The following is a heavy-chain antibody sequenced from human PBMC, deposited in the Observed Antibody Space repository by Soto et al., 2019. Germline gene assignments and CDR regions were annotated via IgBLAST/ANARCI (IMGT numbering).Heavy chain of an antibody. CDR2: ISYDGSSK. CDR3: ARDRCSGSSCFGMDV. D-gene: IGHD2-15*01. V-gene: IGHV3-30-3*01. J-gene: IGHJ6*02. Sequence: HPGGSLRLSCAASGFTFSHYAMHWVRQAPGKGLEWVTVISYDGSSKYFADSVKGRFTISRDNSKSALYLQMNSLRVEDTAVYYCARDRCSGSSCFGMDVWGQGNTVTVSS. CDR1: GFTFSHYA.